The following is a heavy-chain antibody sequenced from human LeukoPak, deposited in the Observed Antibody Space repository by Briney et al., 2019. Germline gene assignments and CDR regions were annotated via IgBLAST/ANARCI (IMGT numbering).Heavy chain of an antibody. D-gene: IGHD3-22*01. V-gene: IGHV3-11*01. J-gene: IGHJ4*02. CDR2: ISSSGSTI. CDR1: GFTFSDYY. Sequence: GGSLRLSCAASGFTFSDYYMSWIRQAPGKGLEWVSYISSSGSTIYYADSVKGRFTISRDNAKSSLYLQMNSLRAEDTAVYYCASGTYYYDSSGYYFDYWGQGTLVTVSS. CDR3: ASGTYYYDSSGYYFDY.